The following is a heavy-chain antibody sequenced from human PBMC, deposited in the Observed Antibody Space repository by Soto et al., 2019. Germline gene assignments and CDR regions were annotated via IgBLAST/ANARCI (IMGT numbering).Heavy chain of an antibody. D-gene: IGHD3-16*02. CDR3: ARDRERLGELSFHLYYYDMDV. CDR1: GGSISSSSYY. V-gene: IGHV4-39*02. CDR2: IYYSGST. J-gene: IGHJ6*02. Sequence: SETLSLTCTVSGGSISSSSYYWGWIRQPPGKGLEWIGSIYYSGSTYYNPSLKSRVTISVDTSKNQFSLKLSSVTAADTAVYYCARDRERLGELSFHLYYYDMDVWGQGTTVTVSS.